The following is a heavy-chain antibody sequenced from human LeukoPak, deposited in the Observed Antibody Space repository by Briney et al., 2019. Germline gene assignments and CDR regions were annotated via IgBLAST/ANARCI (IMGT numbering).Heavy chain of an antibody. CDR3: ARDHDINWFDP. J-gene: IGHJ5*02. CDR1: GFTFSSYA. CDR2: ISGSGGST. D-gene: IGHD3-9*01. Sequence: GGSLRLSCAASGFTFSSYAMSWVRQAPGKGLEWVSAISGSGGSTYYADSVKGRFTISRDNAKNSLYLQMNSLRAEDTAVYYCARDHDINWFDPWGQGTLVTVSS. V-gene: IGHV3-23*01.